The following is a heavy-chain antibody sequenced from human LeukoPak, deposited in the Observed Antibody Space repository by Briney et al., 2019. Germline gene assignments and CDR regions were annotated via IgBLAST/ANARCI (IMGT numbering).Heavy chain of an antibody. V-gene: IGHV4-59*11. CDR1: GGSISSHY. J-gene: IGHJ4*02. D-gene: IGHD3-3*01. Sequence: SETLSLTCTVSGGSISSHYWSWIRQPPGKGLEWLGYIYYSGSTNYNPSLKSRVTISVDTSKNQFSLKQSSVTAADTAVYYCARGYDFWSGYYPDYFDYWGQGTLVTVSS. CDR2: IYYSGST. CDR3: ARGYDFWSGYYPDYFDY.